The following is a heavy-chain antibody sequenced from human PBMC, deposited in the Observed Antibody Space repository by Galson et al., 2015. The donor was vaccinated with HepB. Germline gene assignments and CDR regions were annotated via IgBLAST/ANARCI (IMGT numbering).Heavy chain of an antibody. Sequence: SLRLSCAASGFTFSSYGMHWVRQAPGKGLEWVAVISYDGSNKYYADSVKGRFTISRDNSKNTLYLQMNSLRAEDTAVYYCAKDHFGSRNWFDPWGQGTLVTVSS. CDR3: AKDHFGSRNWFDP. D-gene: IGHD3-3*02. J-gene: IGHJ5*02. CDR2: ISYDGSNK. CDR1: GFTFSSYG. V-gene: IGHV3-30*18.